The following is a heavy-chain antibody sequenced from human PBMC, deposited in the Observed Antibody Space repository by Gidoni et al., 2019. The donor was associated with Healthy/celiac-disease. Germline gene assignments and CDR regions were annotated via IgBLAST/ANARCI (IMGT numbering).Heavy chain of an antibody. CDR3: AKDRKQQLVRYYYYGMDV. CDR2: ISYDGSNK. D-gene: IGHD6-13*01. V-gene: IGHV3-30*18. J-gene: IGHJ6*02. CDR1: GFTFSSYG. Sequence: QVQLVESGGGVVQPGRSLRLSCAASGFTFSSYGLHGVRQAPGKGLEGVAVISYDGSNKYYADSVKGRFTISRDNSKNTLYLQMNSLRAEDTAVYYCAKDRKQQLVRYYYYGMDVWGQGTTVTVSS.